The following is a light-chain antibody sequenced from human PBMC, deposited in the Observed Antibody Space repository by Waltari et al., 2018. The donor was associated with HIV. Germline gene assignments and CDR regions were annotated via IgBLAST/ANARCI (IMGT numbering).Light chain of an antibody. CDR1: QSIRNY. Sequence: DIQMTQSPSSLPASVGDRVTITCRASQSIRNYLNWYQQRPGKPPNLLIYAASSLQSGVPSRFSASGFGTDFTLTISSLQPEDFATYYCQQSYSTPRTFGQGTKVDIK. CDR3: QQSYSTPRT. J-gene: IGKJ1*01. CDR2: AAS. V-gene: IGKV1-39*01.